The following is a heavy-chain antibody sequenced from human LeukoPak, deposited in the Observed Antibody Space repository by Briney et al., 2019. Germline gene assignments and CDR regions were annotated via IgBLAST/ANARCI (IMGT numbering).Heavy chain of an antibody. D-gene: IGHD2-15*01. CDR2: IYSGGST. V-gene: IGHV3-53*01. CDR1: GFTVSSNY. Sequence: GGSLRLSCAASGFTVSSNYMSWVRQAPGKGLEWVSVIYSGGSTYYADSVKGRFTISRDNSKNTLYLQMNSLRAEDTAVYYCAKWLCSGGSCYLDYWGQGTLVTVSS. J-gene: IGHJ4*02. CDR3: AKWLCSGGSCYLDY.